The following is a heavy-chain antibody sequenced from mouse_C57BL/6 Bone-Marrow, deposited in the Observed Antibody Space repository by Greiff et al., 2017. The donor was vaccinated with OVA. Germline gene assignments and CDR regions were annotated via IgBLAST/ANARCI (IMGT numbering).Heavy chain of an antibody. CDR1: GYSITSDY. V-gene: IGHV3-8*01. D-gene: IGHD1-1*01. CDR2: ISYSGST. CDR3: ARTLFDYGSSPYYAMDY. J-gene: IGHJ4*01. Sequence: EVQLQQSGPGLAKPSQTLSLTCSVTGYSITSDYWNWIRKFPGNKLEYMGYISYSGSTYYNPSLKSRISITRDTSKNQYYLQLNSVTTEDTATYYCARTLFDYGSSPYYAMDYWGQGTSVTVSS.